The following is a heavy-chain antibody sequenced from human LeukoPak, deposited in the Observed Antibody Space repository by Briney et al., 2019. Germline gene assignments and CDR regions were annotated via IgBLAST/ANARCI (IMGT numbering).Heavy chain of an antibody. D-gene: IGHD3-3*01. Sequence: GGSLRLSCAASGFIFSSYSMSWVRQAPGKGLEWVSVLYTSGSTYYADSVKGRFTISRHNSNNTLYLQMNSVRAEDTAVYYCVRVPLHPTISHFDHWGQGILVTVSS. CDR1: GFIFSSYS. V-gene: IGHV3-53*04. J-gene: IGHJ4*02. CDR3: VRVPLHPTISHFDH. CDR2: LYTSGST.